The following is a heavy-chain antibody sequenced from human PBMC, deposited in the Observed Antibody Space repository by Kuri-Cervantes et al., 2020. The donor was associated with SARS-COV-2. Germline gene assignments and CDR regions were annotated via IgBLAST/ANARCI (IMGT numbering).Heavy chain of an antibody. Sequence: SETLSLTCTVSGGSISSYYWSWIRQPPGKGLEWIGYIHYSGSTNYSPSLKSRVTISVDTSKNQFSLKLSSVTAADTAVYYCASRTPTAVTDYWGQGTLVTVSS. CDR3: ASRTPTAVTDY. D-gene: IGHD2-15*01. J-gene: IGHJ4*02. CDR2: IHYSGST. CDR1: GGSISSYY. V-gene: IGHV4-59*12.